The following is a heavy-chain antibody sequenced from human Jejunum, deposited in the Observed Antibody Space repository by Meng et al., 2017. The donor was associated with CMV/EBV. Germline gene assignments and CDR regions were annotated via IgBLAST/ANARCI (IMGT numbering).Heavy chain of an antibody. CDR1: GFIFSNFA. CDR2: IADDGTNP. V-gene: IGHV3-30-3*01. D-gene: IGHD1-26*01. CDR3: AKDRHSGSFYGYFDR. J-gene: IGHJ4*02. Sequence: QVQLVESGGGVVQPGTSLRLSCEGSGFIFSNFAMHWVRQAPGKGLEWVAEIADDGTNPHYTDSVKGRFTISKDNFNNVVYLQMSSMKTEDTAIYYCAKDRHSGSFYGYFDRWGQGTLVTVSS.